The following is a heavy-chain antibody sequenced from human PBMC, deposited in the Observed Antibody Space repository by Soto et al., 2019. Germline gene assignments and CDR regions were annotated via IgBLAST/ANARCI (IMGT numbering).Heavy chain of an antibody. D-gene: IGHD3-16*02. J-gene: IGHJ6*02. Sequence: QARLVESGGGVVRLGRSLRLSCAASGFTFTNYDMHWVRQAPGKGLEWVAVVSYDGSSEDYAASVKGRFTISRDNSKDTLFLQMNNLRAEDTAVYYCARDGVLRLRELSLDYYYGMDIWGQGTTVTVSS. CDR2: VSYDGSSE. CDR1: GFTFTNYD. CDR3: ARDGVLRLRELSLDYYYGMDI. V-gene: IGHV3-33*05.